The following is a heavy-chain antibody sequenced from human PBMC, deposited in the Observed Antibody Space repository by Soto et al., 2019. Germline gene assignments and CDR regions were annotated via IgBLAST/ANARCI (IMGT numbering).Heavy chain of an antibody. D-gene: IGHD5-12*01. CDR2: ISWNSGSI. CDR3: AKDRVATILTTHLDY. V-gene: IGHV3-9*01. Sequence: PGGFLRLSCAASGFTFDDYAMHWVRQAPGKGLEWVSGISWNSGSIGYADSVKGRFTISRDNAKNSLYLQMNSLRAEDTALYYCAKDRVATILTTHLDYWGQGTLVPVSS. CDR1: GFTFDDYA. J-gene: IGHJ4*02.